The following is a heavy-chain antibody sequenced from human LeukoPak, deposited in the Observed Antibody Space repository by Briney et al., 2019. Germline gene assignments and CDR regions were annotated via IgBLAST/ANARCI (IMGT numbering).Heavy chain of an antibody. CDR2: IYYSGST. V-gene: IGHV4-39*01. Sequence: SETLSLTCTVSGGSISSSSYYWGWIRQPPGKGLEWIGSIYYSGSTYYNPSLKSRVTISVDTSKNQFSLKLSAVTDADTAMYYCVRSSGYSSSVGLNWFDTWGQGTLVTVSS. D-gene: IGHD6-13*01. CDR3: VRSSGYSSSVGLNWFDT. J-gene: IGHJ5*02. CDR1: GGSISSSSYY.